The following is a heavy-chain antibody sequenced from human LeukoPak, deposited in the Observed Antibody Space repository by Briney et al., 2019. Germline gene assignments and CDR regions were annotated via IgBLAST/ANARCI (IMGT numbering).Heavy chain of an antibody. J-gene: IGHJ3*02. Sequence: ASVKVSCKASGYTFTNYGITWVRQAPGQGLEWMGWISAHNGNTNYAQKLQGRVTMTTDTSTSTAYMELRSLRSDDTAVYYCARGINWNYAFDIWGQGTMVTVSS. CDR1: GYTFTNYG. D-gene: IGHD1-7*01. CDR2: ISAHNGNT. V-gene: IGHV1-18*01. CDR3: ARGINWNYAFDI.